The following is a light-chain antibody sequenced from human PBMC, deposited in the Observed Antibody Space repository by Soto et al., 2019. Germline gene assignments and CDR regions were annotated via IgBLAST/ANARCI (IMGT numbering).Light chain of an antibody. V-gene: IGLV2-8*01. Sequence: QSVLTQPPSASGSPGQSVTISCTGTSIDVGGYNYVSWSQQHPGKAPKLMIYEVSKRPSGVPDRFSGSKSGNTASLTVSGLQAEDEADYYCSSYAGSNTVVFGGGTQLTVL. CDR1: SIDVGGYNY. CDR2: EVS. J-gene: IGLJ2*01. CDR3: SSYAGSNTVV.